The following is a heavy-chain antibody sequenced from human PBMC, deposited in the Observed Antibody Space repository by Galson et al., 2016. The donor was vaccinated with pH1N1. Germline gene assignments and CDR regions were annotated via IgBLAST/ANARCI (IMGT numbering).Heavy chain of an antibody. J-gene: IGHJ4*02. CDR1: GFAFSSYE. CDR2: ISRSGSTI. CDR3: ARPDEQQWLVILPFGY. Sequence: SLRLSCAASGFAFSSYEMNWVRQAPGKGLEWVSHISRSGSTIHYADSVKGRFTVSRDNAKNSLYLQMNSLRAEDTAVYYCARPDEQQWLVILPFGYWGQGILVTVSS. V-gene: IGHV3-48*03. D-gene: IGHD6-19*01.